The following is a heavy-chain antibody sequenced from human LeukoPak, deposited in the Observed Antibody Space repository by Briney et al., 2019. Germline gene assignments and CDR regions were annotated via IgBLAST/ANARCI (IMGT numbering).Heavy chain of an antibody. Sequence: SETLSLTCAVYGGSFSGYYWSWIRQPPGKGLEWIGEINDSGSTNYNPSLKSRVTISVDTSKNQFSLKLSSVTAADTAVYYCARGPIPTYYYDSSGYHYFDYWGQGTLVTVSS. V-gene: IGHV4-34*01. D-gene: IGHD3-22*01. CDR3: ARGPIPTYYYDSSGYHYFDY. J-gene: IGHJ4*02. CDR2: INDSGST. CDR1: GGSFSGYY.